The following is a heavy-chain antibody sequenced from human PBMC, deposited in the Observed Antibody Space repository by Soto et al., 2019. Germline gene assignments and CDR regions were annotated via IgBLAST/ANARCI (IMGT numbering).Heavy chain of an antibody. CDR1: GFTFSSYA. V-gene: IGHV3-23*01. J-gene: IGHJ6*02. CDR2: ISGSGGST. CDR3: AKVCGGDCYTPYYYYYGMDV. D-gene: IGHD2-21*02. Sequence: LRLSCAASGFTFSSYAMSWVRQAPGKGLEWVSAISGSGGSTYYADSVKGRFTISRDNSKNTLYLQMNSLRAEDTAVYYCAKVCGGDCYTPYYYYYGMDVWGQGTTVTVSS.